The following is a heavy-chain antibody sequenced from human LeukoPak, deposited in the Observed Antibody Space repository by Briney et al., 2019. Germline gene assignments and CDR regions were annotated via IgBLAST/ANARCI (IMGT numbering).Heavy chain of an antibody. CDR3: ARGVGGIVAAAFDY. CDR1: GYTFTNYG. CDR2: ISAYNGNT. D-gene: IGHD6-13*01. V-gene: IGHV1-18*01. J-gene: IGHJ4*02. Sequence: ASVKVSCKASGYTFTNYGISWVRQAPGQGVEWMGWISAYNGNTNYAQKLQGRGTITTETSTSTAYMELRSLRSDDTAVYYCARGVGGIVAAAFDYWGQGTLVTVSS.